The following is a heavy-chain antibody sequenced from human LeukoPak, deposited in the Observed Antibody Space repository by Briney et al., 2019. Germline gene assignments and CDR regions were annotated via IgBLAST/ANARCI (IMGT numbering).Heavy chain of an antibody. CDR1: GFTFDDYA. Sequence: PGRSLRLSCAASGFTFDDYAMHWVRQAPGKGLEWVSGISWNSGSIGYADSVKGRFTISRDNAKNSLYLQMNSLRAEDTALYYCAKDMRAMLYYFDYWGQGTLVTVSS. J-gene: IGHJ4*02. D-gene: IGHD3-16*01. CDR3: AKDMRAMLYYFDY. V-gene: IGHV3-9*01. CDR2: ISWNSGSI.